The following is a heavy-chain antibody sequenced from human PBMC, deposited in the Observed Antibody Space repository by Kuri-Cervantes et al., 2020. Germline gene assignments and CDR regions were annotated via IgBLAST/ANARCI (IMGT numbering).Heavy chain of an antibody. CDR2: IYSGGST. V-gene: IGHV3-66*02. CDR3: AREMYSSSPFDY. Sequence: ETLSLTCAASGFTVSSNYMSWVRQAPGKGLEWVSVIYSGGSTYYADSVKGRFTISRDNSKNTLYLQMNSLRAEDTAVYYCAREMYSSSPFDYWGQGTLVTVSS. J-gene: IGHJ4*02. D-gene: IGHD6-13*01. CDR1: GFTVSSNY.